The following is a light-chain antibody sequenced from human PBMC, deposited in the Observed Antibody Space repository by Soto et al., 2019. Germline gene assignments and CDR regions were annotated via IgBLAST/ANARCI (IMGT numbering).Light chain of an antibody. Sequence: EIVLTQSPGTLSLSPGERATLSCTTSQSVSSSFLARYQQKPGQAPRLLIYGASTRATGIPDRFSGSGSGTDFSLTITRLEPEDSAMYYCQQYGSSPPMYTFGQGTRLEI. CDR2: GAS. J-gene: IGKJ2*01. CDR1: QSVSSSF. V-gene: IGKV3-20*01. CDR3: QQYGSSPPMYT.